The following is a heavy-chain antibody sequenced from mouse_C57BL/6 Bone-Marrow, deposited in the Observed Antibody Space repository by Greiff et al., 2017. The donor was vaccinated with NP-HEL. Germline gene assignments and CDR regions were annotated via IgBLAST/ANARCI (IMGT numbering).Heavy chain of an antibody. V-gene: IGHV1-15*01. CDR2: IDPETGGT. CDR3: TGPLNY. J-gene: IGHJ2*01. CDR1: GYTFTDYE. D-gene: IGHD6-1*01. Sequence: VQLKESGAELVRPGASVTLSCKASGYTFTDYEMHWVKQTPVHGLEWIGAIDPETGGTAYNQKFKGKAILTADKSSSTAYMELRSLTSEDSAVYYCTGPLNYWGQGTTLTVSS.